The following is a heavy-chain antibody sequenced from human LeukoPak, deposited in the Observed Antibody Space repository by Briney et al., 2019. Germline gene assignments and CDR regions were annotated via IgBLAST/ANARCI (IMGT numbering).Heavy chain of an antibody. CDR2: ISYTGGT. J-gene: IGHJ4*02. CDR3: AGSGGFTSPQNY. Sequence: SETLSLTCTVSGGSVSSYYWSWIRQPPGKGLGWIGCISYTGGTNYTPSLKSRVTISLDTSKNQFSLKLNSVTAADTALYYCAGSGGFTSPQNYWGQGTLVTV. CDR1: GGSVSSYY. D-gene: IGHD3-16*01. V-gene: IGHV4-59*02.